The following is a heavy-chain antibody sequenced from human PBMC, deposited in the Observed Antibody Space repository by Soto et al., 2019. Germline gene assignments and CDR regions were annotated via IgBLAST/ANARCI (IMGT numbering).Heavy chain of an antibody. Sequence: PGGSLRLSCAASGFTFSSYAMSWVRQAPGKGLEWVSAISGSGGSTYYADSVKGRFTISRDNSKNTLFLQMNSLRVEDTAVYYCALDRPNYFGSGGGYYKSGGDHWGQGILVTVSS. CDR3: ALDRPNYFGSGGGYYKSGGDH. V-gene: IGHV3-23*01. CDR2: ISGSGGST. J-gene: IGHJ5*02. D-gene: IGHD3-10*01. CDR1: GFTFSSYA.